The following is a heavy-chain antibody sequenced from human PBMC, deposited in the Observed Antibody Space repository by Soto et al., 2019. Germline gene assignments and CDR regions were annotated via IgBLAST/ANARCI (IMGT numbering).Heavy chain of an antibody. V-gene: IGHV1-18*01. CDR1: GYTFTSYG. CDR2: ISAYNGNT. J-gene: IGHJ5*02. D-gene: IGHD3-10*01. Sequence: ASVKVSCKASGYTFTSYGISWVRQAPGQGLEWMGWISAYNGNTNYAQKLQGRVTMTTDTSTSTAYMELRSLRSDDTAVYYCARIKSYYYGSGSLDPWGQGTLVTVSS. CDR3: ARIKSYYYGSGSLDP.